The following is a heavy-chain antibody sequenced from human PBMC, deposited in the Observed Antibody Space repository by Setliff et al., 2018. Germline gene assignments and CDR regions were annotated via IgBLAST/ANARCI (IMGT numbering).Heavy chain of an antibody. CDR3: AREQWLDPPGYYYMDV. Sequence: PSETPSLTCTVSGGSISSYYWSWIRQPAGKGLEWIGHIYIGGSANYNPSLKSRVTMSIDTSKNQFSLKLNSVTAADMAVYYCAREQWLDPPGYYYMDVWAKGTTVTVSS. D-gene: IGHD6-19*01. J-gene: IGHJ6*03. CDR1: GGSISSYY. CDR2: IYIGGSA. V-gene: IGHV4-4*07.